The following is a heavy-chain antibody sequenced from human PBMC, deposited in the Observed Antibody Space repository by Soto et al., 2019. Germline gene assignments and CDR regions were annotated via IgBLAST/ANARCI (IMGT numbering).Heavy chain of an antibody. J-gene: IGHJ3*01. V-gene: IGHV3-23*01. CDR3: SRDPNGDYIGAFDF. CDR2: ITGSGVGT. Sequence: EVQLLESGEPGGSLRLSCVASGFTFSTYAMTWVRQAPGRGLEWVSSITGSGVGTSYADSVRGRFTISRGNSKNTLYLQMNSLGAEDTAVYYCSRDPNGDYIGAFDFWGQGTMVTVSS. CDR1: GFTFSTYA. D-gene: IGHD4-17*01.